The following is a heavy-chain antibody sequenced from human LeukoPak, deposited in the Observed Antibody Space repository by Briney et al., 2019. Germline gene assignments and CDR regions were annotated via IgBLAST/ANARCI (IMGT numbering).Heavy chain of an antibody. V-gene: IGHV1-2*02. D-gene: IGHD2-15*01. CDR3: ARQVVRMTNNWFDP. CDR1: GYAFTDSY. J-gene: IGHJ5*02. CDR2: VNPNSGGT. Sequence: ASVKVSCKTSGYAFTDSYLHWVRQAPGRGLEWKGYVNPNSGGTDYAQKFQGRVTMTRDTSITTAYMELTALTSDDTAIYFCARQVVRMTNNWFDPWGQGTLVTVSS.